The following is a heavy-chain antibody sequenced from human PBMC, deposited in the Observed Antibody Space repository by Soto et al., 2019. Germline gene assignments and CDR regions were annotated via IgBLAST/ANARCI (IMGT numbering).Heavy chain of an antibody. CDR3: ARDRGWYCSGGSCYDYYYGMDV. D-gene: IGHD2-15*01. Sequence: GGSLRLSCAASGFTFSSYGMHWVRQAPGKGLEWVAVIWYDGSNKYYADSVKGRFTISRDNSKNTLYLQMNSLRAEDTAVYYCARDRGWYCSGGSCYDYYYGMDVWGQGTTVTVSS. CDR1: GFTFSSYG. J-gene: IGHJ6*02. V-gene: IGHV3-33*01. CDR2: IWYDGSNK.